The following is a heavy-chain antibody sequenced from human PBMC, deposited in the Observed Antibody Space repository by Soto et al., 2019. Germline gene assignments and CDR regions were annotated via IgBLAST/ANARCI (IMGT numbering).Heavy chain of an antibody. CDR2: MNPNSGNT. V-gene: IGHV1-8*01. J-gene: IGHJ4*02. CDR3: ARDRMGSNKFVYYFDY. D-gene: IGHD4-4*01. CDR1: GYTFTSYD. Sequence: GASVKVSCKASGYTFTSYDINWVRQATGQGLELMGWMNPNSGNTGYAQKFQGRVTMTRNTSISTAYMELSSLRSEDTAVYYCARDRMGSNKFVYYFDYWGQGTLVTVSS.